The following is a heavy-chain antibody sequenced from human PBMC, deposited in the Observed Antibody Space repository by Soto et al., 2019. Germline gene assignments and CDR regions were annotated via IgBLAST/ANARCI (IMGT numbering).Heavy chain of an antibody. CDR3: ASCELPLYSSSWYWFDP. CDR1: GGSVSSGSYY. Sequence: PSETLSLTCTVSGGSVSSGSYYWSWIRQPPGKGLEWIGYIYYSGSTNYNPSHKSRVTISVDTSKNQFSLKLSSVTAADTAVYYCASCELPLYSSSWYWFDPWGQGTLVTVSS. CDR2: IYYSGST. V-gene: IGHV4-61*01. J-gene: IGHJ5*02. D-gene: IGHD6-13*01.